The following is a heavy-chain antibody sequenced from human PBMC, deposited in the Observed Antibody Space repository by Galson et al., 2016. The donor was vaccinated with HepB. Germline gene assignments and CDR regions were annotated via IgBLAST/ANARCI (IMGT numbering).Heavy chain of an antibody. V-gene: IGHV3-23*01. CDR1: GFTFRNYD. D-gene: IGHD2-2*01. CDR3: VQGSTAPAV. J-gene: IGHJ6*04. Sequence: SLRLSCAASGFTFRNYDMTWVRQAPGKELEVVSSISRSGDSTDYADSVKGRFTISRDNSKNTLSLQMNSLTADDTAIYYCVQGSTAPAVWGKGTTVTVPS. CDR2: ISRSGDST.